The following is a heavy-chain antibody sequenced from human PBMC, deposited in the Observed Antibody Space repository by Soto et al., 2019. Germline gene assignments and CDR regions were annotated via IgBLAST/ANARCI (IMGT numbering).Heavy chain of an antibody. V-gene: IGHV3-30*18. J-gene: IGHJ6*02. D-gene: IGHD3-22*01. Sequence: QVQLMESGGSVLQPGRSLRLSCAASGFTFSSYGMHGVRQAPGKGLEWVTIISNDGSIQYYGDSVKGRFTVSRDNSKNTLFLEMNSLTAEDTATYYCAKDRRDSSGTCSRCFGMDVWGQGTTVTVSS. CDR2: ISNDGSIQ. CDR3: AKDRRDSSGTCSRCFGMDV. CDR1: GFTFSSYG.